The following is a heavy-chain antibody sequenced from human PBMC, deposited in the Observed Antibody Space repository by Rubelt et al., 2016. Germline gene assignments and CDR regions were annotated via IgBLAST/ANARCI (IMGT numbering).Heavy chain of an antibody. Sequence: EGSNKYYADSVKGRFTISRDNSKNTLYLQMNSLRAEDTAVYYCAADGYGYHYWGQGTLVTVSS. CDR3: AADGYGYHY. D-gene: IGHD5-18*01. CDR2: EGSNK. V-gene: IGHV3-33*01. J-gene: IGHJ4*02.